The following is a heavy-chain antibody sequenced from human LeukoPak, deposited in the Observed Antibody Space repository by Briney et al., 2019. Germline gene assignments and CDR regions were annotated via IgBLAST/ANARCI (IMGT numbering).Heavy chain of an antibody. J-gene: IGHJ6*02. V-gene: IGHV3-7*01. CDR3: ARYCGGDCYGMDV. D-gene: IGHD2-21*02. CDR2: IKQDGSEK. Sequence: GGSLRLSCTASEFTFSSYWMSWVRQAPGKGLEWVANIKQDGSEKDYVDSVKGRFTISRDNAKNSLYLQMNSLRAEDTAVYCCARYCGGDCYGMDVWGQGTTVTVSS. CDR1: EFTFSSYW.